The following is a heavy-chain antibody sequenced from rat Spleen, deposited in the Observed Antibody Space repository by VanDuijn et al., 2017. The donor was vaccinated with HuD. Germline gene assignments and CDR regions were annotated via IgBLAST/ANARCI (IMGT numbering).Heavy chain of an antibody. D-gene: IGHD1-11*01. CDR3: TRTYGGYTSHWFAY. Sequence: EVQLVESGGGLVQPGRSLKLSCAVSGFTFSDYTMAWVRQAPKKGLEWVAAIIYDGSNTYYRDSVKGRFTVSRDNAKSTLYLQMNSLQTDDTAIYFCTRTYGGYTSHWFAYWGQGTLVTVSP. V-gene: IGHV5-17*01. CDR2: IIYDGSNT. CDR1: GFTFSDYT. J-gene: IGHJ3*01.